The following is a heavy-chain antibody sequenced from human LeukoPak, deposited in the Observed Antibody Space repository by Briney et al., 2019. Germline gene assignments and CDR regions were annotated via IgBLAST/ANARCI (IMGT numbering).Heavy chain of an antibody. CDR3: ARATYYDFWSGYPLDY. CDR2: IIPILGIA. Sequence: ISWVRQAPGQGLEWMGRIIPILGIANYAQKFQGRVTITAGKSTSTAYMELSSLRSEDTAVYYCARATYYDFWSGYPLDYWGQGTLVTVSS. V-gene: IGHV1-69*02. J-gene: IGHJ4*02. D-gene: IGHD3-3*01.